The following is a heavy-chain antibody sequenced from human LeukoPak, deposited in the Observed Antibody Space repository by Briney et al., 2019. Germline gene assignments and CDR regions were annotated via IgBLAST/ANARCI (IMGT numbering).Heavy chain of an antibody. CDR2: LYPEAGEM. CDR3: ATGRTWCDLLNH. D-gene: IGHD2-8*02. V-gene: IGHV1-24*01. CDR1: GHTLTELS. Sequence: ASVKVSCKVSGHTLTELSLHWVRQAPGKGGEGMGGLYPEAGEMIYSQKFQGRVTMTQDTSTDIAYMEMSSLRSEDTAAYYFATGRTWCDLLNHWGQGTLVTVSS. J-gene: IGHJ5*02.